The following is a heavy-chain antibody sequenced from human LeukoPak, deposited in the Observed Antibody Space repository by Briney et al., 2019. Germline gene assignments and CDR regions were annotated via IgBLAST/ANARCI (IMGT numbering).Heavy chain of an antibody. CDR2: IIPIFGTA. CDR1: GGTFSSYA. V-gene: IGHV1-69*05. J-gene: IGHJ4*02. CDR3: ARGPPTVTAEGYFDY. Sequence: SVKVSXKASGGTFSSYAISWVRQAPGQGLEWMGRIIPIFGTANYAQKFQGRVTITTDESTSTAYMELSSLGSEDTAVYYCARGPPTVTAEGYFDYWGQGTLVTVSS. D-gene: IGHD4-17*01.